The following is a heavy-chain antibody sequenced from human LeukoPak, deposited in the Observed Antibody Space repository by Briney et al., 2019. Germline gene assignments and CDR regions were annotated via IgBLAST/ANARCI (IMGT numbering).Heavy chain of an antibody. D-gene: IGHD2-2*01. CDR3: ARRRFCSSTSCYEGAVDI. CDR1: AYSFTNYC. Sequence: ESLKISSKASAYSFTNYCIAWGRQLPPKDREWMGIIYPCDCGTSNNPSFQGQVTFSADKSNSTASLQWGSLKASDTAMYYCARRRFCSSTSCYEGAVDIWGQGTMVTVSS. CDR2: IYPCDCGT. J-gene: IGHJ3*02. V-gene: IGHV5-51*01.